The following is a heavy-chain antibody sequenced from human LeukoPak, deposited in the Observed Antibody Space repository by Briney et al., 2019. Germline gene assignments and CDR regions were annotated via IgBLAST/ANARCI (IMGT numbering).Heavy chain of an antibody. CDR1: GFTFDDYA. CDR3: ARDPPYSGSHASATYIDY. CDR2: ISWNSGSI. J-gene: IGHJ4*02. D-gene: IGHD6-6*01. V-gene: IGHV3-9*01. Sequence: GGSLRLSCAASGFTFDDYAMHWVRQAPGKGLEWVSGISWNSGSIGYADSVKGRFTISRDNAKNSLYLQMNSLRAEDTAVYYCARDPPYSGSHASATYIDYWGQGTLVTVSS.